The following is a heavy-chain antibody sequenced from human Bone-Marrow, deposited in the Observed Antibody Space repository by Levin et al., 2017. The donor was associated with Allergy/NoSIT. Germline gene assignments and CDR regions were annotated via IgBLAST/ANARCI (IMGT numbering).Heavy chain of an antibody. V-gene: IGHV1-24*01. CDR2: FDPEDGET. CDR1: GVTRSDLA. D-gene: IGHD3-3*01. Sequence: ASVKVSCKVSGVTRSDLAFHWVRQAPGKGLEWMGGFDPEDGETVYSQNFPGRLTITQDRATGTGYLELTSLTSEDTALYYCATDGAAFWAFNIWGPGTMVTVFS. CDR3: ATDGAAFWAFNI. J-gene: IGHJ3*02.